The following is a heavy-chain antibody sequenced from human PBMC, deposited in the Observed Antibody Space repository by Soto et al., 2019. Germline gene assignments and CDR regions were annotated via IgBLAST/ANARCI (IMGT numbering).Heavy chain of an antibody. D-gene: IGHD3-22*01. CDR2: ISYDGSNK. CDR3: ARDCYDSSGYLYYFDY. CDR1: GFTFSSYA. V-gene: IGHV3-30-3*01. J-gene: IGHJ4*02. Sequence: GGSLRLSCAASGFTFSSYAMHWVRQAPGKGLEWVAVISYDGSNKYYADSVKGRLTISRDNSKNTLYLQMNSLRAEDTAVYYCARDCYDSSGYLYYFDYWGQGTLVTVSS.